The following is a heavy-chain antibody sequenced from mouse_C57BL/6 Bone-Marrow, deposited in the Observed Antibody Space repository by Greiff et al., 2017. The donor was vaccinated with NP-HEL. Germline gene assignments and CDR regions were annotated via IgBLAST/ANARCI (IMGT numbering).Heavy chain of an antibody. D-gene: IGHD2-5*01. J-gene: IGHJ4*01. Sequence: EVQLQQSGAELVRPGASVKLSCTASGFNIKDDYMHWVKQRPEQGLEWIGWIDPENGDTEYASKFQGKATITADTSSNTPYLQLSSLTSEDTAFYYCTTGSNYYAMDYWGQGTSVTVSS. CDR1: GFNIKDDY. CDR2: IDPENGDT. V-gene: IGHV14-4*01. CDR3: TTGSNYYAMDY.